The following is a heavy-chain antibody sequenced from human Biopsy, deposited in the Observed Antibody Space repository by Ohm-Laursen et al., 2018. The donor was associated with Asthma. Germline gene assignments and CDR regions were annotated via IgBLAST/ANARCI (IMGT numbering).Heavy chain of an antibody. Sequence: SSVTVSCKSLGGTFNTYVIGWVRQAPGQGLEWMGGINSVFGTTTYPQKFQDRVTITADDSASAVYMELSSLRSEDTAVYYCARKAGSCISRTCYSLDFWGQGTLVTVSS. J-gene: IGHJ4*02. CDR3: ARKAGSCISRTCYSLDF. D-gene: IGHD2-2*01. CDR1: GGTFNTYV. CDR2: INSVFGTT. V-gene: IGHV1-69*01.